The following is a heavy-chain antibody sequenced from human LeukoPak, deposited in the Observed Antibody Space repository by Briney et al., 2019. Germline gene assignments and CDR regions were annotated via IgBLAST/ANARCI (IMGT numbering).Heavy chain of an antibody. CDR3: ARVRTGWWQDY. CDR2: IAASSSTI. D-gene: IGHD2-15*01. V-gene: IGHV3-48*02. J-gene: IGHJ4*02. CDR1: GFTFSSYS. Sequence: GGSLRLSCAASGFTFSSYSMNWVRQAPGKGLEWLSFIAASSSTIYYADSVKGRFTISRDNAKNSMYLQMNNLRDEDTAVYYCARVRTGWWQDYWGQGTLVTVSS.